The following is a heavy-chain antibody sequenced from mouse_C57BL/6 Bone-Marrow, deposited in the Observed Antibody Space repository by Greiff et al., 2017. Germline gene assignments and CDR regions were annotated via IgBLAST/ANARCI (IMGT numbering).Heavy chain of an antibody. D-gene: IGHD2-3*01. J-gene: IGHJ3*01. CDR1: GYNFKDDY. V-gene: IGHV14-4*01. Sequence: VQLQQSGAELVRPGASVKLSCTASGYNFKDDYMHWVKQRPEQGLEWIGLIDPENGDTEYAPKFQGKATLTADKSSNTAYLQLSSLTSEDSAVYYGTIEGYGGWFAYWGQGTLLTVSA. CDR2: IDPENGDT. CDR3: TIEGYGGWFAY.